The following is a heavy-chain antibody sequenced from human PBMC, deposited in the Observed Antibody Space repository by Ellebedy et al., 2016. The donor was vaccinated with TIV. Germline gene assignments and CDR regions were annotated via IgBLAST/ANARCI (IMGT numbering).Heavy chain of an antibody. Sequence: GESLKISCSVSGFTFTNAWMSWVRQAPGKGLEWVSGISSSGDSTYYADSVKGRFTVSRDNSKNTLFLQVNSLRAEDTAVYYCIFKGMSARLYWGQGTLVTVSS. D-gene: IGHD6-6*01. V-gene: IGHV3-23*01. CDR1: GFTFTNAW. CDR3: IFKGMSARLY. CDR2: ISSSGDST. J-gene: IGHJ1*01.